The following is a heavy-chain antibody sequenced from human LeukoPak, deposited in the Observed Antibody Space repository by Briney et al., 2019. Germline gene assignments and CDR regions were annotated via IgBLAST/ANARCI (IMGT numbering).Heavy chain of an antibody. CDR1: GFTFDDYG. CDR2: VNWNGGST. D-gene: IGHD3-9*01. J-gene: IGHJ1*01. V-gene: IGHV3-20*04. Sequence: RPGGSLRLSCAASGFTFDDYGMSWVRQAPGKGLEWDSGVNWNGGSTGYADSVKGRFTISRDNAKNSLYLQMNSLRAEDTALYYCARGGGYTYDKYFQHWGQGTLVTVSS. CDR3: ARGGGYTYDKYFQH.